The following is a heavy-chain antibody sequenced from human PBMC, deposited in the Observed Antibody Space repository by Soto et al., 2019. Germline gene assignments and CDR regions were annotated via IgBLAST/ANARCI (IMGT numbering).Heavy chain of an antibody. D-gene: IGHD6-19*01. J-gene: IGHJ6*03. Sequence: QVQLVESGGGLVKPGGSLRLSCEASGFTLSDYYMTWIRQAPGKGLEWISYISSSATIIYYADSVKGRFTISRDNAKTSLYLQMNSLRADDTAVYYCARAVKQWLVGGDYYYYYMDVWGKGTTVPVSS. CDR3: ARAVKQWLVGGDYYYYYMDV. V-gene: IGHV3-11*01. CDR1: GFTLSDYY. CDR2: ISSSATII.